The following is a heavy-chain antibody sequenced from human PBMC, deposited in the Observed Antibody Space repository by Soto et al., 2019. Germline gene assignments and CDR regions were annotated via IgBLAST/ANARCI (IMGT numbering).Heavy chain of an antibody. J-gene: IGHJ4*02. V-gene: IGHV4-59*11. CDR2: IYYTGTT. CDR1: GVSTSNHY. D-gene: IGHD2-2*01. Sequence: QVQLQESGPGLVKPSETLSLTCSVSGVSTSNHYWTWIRKPPGLGPEWLGCIYYTGTTNYNDSFNSRVTISVDTSKNQLSLKLSSVTTADTAVYYCARGGGSPYHDHEFDYWGQGILVTVSS. CDR3: ARGGGSPYHDHEFDY.